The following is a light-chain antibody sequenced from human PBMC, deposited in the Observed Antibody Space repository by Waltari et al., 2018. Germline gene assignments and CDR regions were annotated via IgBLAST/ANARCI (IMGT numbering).Light chain of an antibody. Sequence: QSALTQPPSASGSPGQSVTISCTGTSSDVGASTYVSWYQQYPGKAPKLMIYEVNKRPSGVPDRFSGSKSGNTASLTVSGLQAVDEAHYYCSSYAGTNSVVFGGGTALTVL. V-gene: IGLV2-8*01. J-gene: IGLJ2*01. CDR1: SSDVGASTY. CDR2: EVN. CDR3: SSYAGTNSVV.